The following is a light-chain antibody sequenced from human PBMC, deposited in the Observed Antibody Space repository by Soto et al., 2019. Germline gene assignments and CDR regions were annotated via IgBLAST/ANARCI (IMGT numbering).Light chain of an antibody. CDR2: KAS. V-gene: IGKV1-5*03. J-gene: IGKJ4*01. CDR3: QQYNDYLT. Sequence: DIQMTQSPSTLSASVGDRVTITCRASQSISSWLAWYQQKPGKAPKLLIYKASSLESGVPSRFSGSGSGTEFTLTISSLQPDDFATYYCQQYNDYLTFGDGTKVEIK. CDR1: QSISSW.